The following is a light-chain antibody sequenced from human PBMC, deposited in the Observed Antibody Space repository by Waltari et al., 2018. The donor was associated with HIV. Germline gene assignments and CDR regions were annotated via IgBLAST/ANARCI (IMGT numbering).Light chain of an antibody. CDR2: DAS. Sequence: DIRMTQSPSSLSAPMGASVTMTCQATQDIRTNLNWYQQKTGEAPKLLIYDASVLETGISSRFSGSGSGTNFTLTITNPQPEDVATYVCQQYDDLPFTFGPGTKV. CDR3: QQYDDLPFT. CDR1: QDIRTN. V-gene: IGKV1-33*01. J-gene: IGKJ3*01.